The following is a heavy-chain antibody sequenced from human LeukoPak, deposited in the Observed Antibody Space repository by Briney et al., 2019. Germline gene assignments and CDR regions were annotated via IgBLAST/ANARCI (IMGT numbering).Heavy chain of an antibody. V-gene: IGHV3-53*01. CDR1: GCTFSGDY. CDR3: ARGRQNYGDYPY. J-gene: IGHJ4*02. CDR2: LYYGVST. Sequence: PGGSLRLSCVVSGCTFSGDYISWFRQAPGKGLEWVSVLYYGVSTFYKDSVKGRFTTSGDNFKNTVYLQMNSLRAEDTAVYYCARGRQNYGDYPYWGQGTLVTVSS. D-gene: IGHD4-17*01.